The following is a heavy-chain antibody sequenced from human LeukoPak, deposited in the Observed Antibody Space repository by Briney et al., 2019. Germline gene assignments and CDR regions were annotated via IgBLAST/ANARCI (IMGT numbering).Heavy chain of an antibody. J-gene: IGHJ4*02. Sequence: GGSLRLPCATSGFTVSSSYLSWVRQAPGKGLEWVSVIYSDGSTYYADSVKGRFTISRDNSKNTLYLQMNSLRAEDTAVYYCAKRQYYYGSGSYPDYWGQGTLVTVSS. CDR2: IYSDGST. V-gene: IGHV3-66*01. D-gene: IGHD3-10*01. CDR3: AKRQYYYGSGSYPDY. CDR1: GFTVSSSY.